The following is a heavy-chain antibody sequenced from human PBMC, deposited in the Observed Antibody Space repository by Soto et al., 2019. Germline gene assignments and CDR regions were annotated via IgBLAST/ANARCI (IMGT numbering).Heavy chain of an antibody. D-gene: IGHD2-8*01. CDR1: GFTFSSYG. CDR2: ISYDGSNK. CDR3: ARGYCTNGVCGFDY. J-gene: IGHJ4*02. Sequence: GGSLRLSCAACGFTFSSYGMHWVRQAPGKGLEWVAVISYDGSNKYYADSVKGRFTISRDNSKNTLYLQMNSLRSEDTAVYYCARGYCTNGVCGFDYWGQGTLVTVSS. V-gene: IGHV3-30*03.